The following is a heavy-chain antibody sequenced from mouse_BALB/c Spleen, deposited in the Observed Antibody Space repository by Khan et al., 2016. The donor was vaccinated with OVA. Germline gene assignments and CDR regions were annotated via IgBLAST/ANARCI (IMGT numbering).Heavy chain of an antibody. D-gene: IGHD4-1*01. Sequence: EVQLQESGPGLVKPSQSLSLTCTVTGYSITSDYAWNWIRQFPGNKLEWMGYISYSDTTNYNPSLKRRISITRDTSKNQLFLHLNSVTTEDTATYYCASELGRSYAMDYWGQGTSVTVSS. J-gene: IGHJ4*01. CDR3: ASELGRSYAMDY. V-gene: IGHV3-2*02. CDR2: ISYSDTT. CDR1: GYSITSDYA.